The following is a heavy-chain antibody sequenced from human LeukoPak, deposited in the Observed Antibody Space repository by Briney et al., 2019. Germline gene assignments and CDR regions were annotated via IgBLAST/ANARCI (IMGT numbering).Heavy chain of an antibody. V-gene: IGHV4-38-2*02. Sequence: SETLSLTCTVSGYSISSGYYWGWIRQPPGKGLEWIGSISHSGSTYYNPSLKGRVTISVDTSKNQFSLKLSSVTAADTAVYYCARVWIAVAGTNWFDPWGQGTLVTVSS. CDR3: ARVWIAVAGTNWFDP. D-gene: IGHD6-19*01. CDR2: ISHSGST. CDR1: GYSISSGYY. J-gene: IGHJ5*02.